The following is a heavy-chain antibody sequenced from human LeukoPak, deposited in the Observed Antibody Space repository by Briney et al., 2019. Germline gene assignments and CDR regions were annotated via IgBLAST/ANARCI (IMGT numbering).Heavy chain of an antibody. D-gene: IGHD6-19*01. CDR3: ARPRSGLAHYYFDY. CDR1: GGSISSTTFY. CDR2: IYYSGTT. Sequence: PSETLSLTCTVSGGSISSTTFYWGWIRQPPGKGLEWIGSIYYSGTTYYNPSLKSRVTISVDTSKNQFSLKLSSVTAADTAVYYCARPRSGLAHYYFDYWGRGTLVTVSS. J-gene: IGHJ4*02. V-gene: IGHV4-39*01.